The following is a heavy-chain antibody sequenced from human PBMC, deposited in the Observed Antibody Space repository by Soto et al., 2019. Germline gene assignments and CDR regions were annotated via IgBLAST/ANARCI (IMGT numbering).Heavy chain of an antibody. J-gene: IGHJ6*02. CDR3: AREKGLTTWNSYYYGMDV. CDR1: GYTFTSYG. CDR2: ISAYNGNT. Sequence: ASVKVSCKASGYTFTSYGISWVRQAPGQGLEWMGWISAYNGNTNYAQKLQGRVIMTTDTSTSTAYMELRSLRSDDTAVYYCAREKGLTTWNSYYYGMDVWGQGTTVTVSS. D-gene: IGHD4-4*01. V-gene: IGHV1-18*01.